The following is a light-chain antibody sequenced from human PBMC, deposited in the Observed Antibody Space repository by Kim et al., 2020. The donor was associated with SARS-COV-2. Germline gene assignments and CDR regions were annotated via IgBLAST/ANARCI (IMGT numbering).Light chain of an antibody. Sequence: VGDRVTITCRASQGIGNSLASYQQKTVKIPNLLISGAFVSQPRVPSRFIVNGSVTAFTLTTTSLRPENVSTYYSQKNNSAPWTFGQGTKMDIK. V-gene: IGKV1-27*01. J-gene: IGKJ1*01. CDR1: QGIGNS. CDR3: QKNNSAPWT. CDR2: GAF.